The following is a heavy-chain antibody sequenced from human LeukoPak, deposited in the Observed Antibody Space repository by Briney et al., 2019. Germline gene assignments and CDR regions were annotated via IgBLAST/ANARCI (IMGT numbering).Heavy chain of an antibody. D-gene: IGHD6-19*01. J-gene: IGHJ4*02. CDR3: ARDKRAVADKGGFDY. CDR1: GGSISSSNW. Sequence: SGTLSLTCAVSGGSISSSNWWSWVRQPPGKGLEWIGEIYHSGSTNYNPSLKSRVTISVDKSKNQFSLKLGSVAAADTAVYYCARDKRAVADKGGFDYWGQGTLVTVSS. V-gene: IGHV4-4*02. CDR2: IYHSGST.